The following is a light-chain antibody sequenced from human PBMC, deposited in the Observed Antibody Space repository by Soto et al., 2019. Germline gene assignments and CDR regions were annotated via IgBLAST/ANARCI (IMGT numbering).Light chain of an antibody. CDR2: EVN. Sequence: QSALTQPDSVSGSPGQSITISCAGTSSDVGTYNRVSWYQQHPGKAPKLMIYEVNNRPSGVSSRFSGSKSGNTASLTISGLQTEDEADYYCSSFTTSSTLVVFGGGTKLTVL. CDR1: SSDVGTYNR. CDR3: SSFTTSSTLVV. J-gene: IGLJ2*01. V-gene: IGLV2-14*01.